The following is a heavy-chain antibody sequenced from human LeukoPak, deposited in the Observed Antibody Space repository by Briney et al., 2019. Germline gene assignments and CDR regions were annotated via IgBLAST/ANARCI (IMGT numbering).Heavy chain of an antibody. CDR3: ARHQGISSCWFDY. CDR2: IYYTATT. Sequence: CETLALICTVSGGSIATSSYYWAWVRQPPGKGLEWIGSIYYTATTYYNPSLKSRITTPVDTSKNQVSLNLSPVTAADTAVYYCARHQGISSCWFDYWGLGTLVTVSS. V-gene: IGHV4-39*01. J-gene: IGHJ4*02. D-gene: IGHD6-19*01. CDR1: GGSIATSSYY.